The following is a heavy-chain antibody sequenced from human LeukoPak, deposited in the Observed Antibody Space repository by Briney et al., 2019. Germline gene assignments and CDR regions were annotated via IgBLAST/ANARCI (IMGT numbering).Heavy chain of an antibody. D-gene: IGHD6-19*01. CDR3: AKVVRAWYVIDS. V-gene: IGHV4-59*01. J-gene: IGHJ4*02. CDR2: IYNGGAT. CDR1: GGSISTYY. Sequence: PSETPSLTCTVSGGSISTYYWTWIRQPPGKGLEWIGYIYNGGATNYNPSLKNRATISIDTSKNQFSLNLRSVTPADTAVYYCAKVVRAWYVIDSWGQGTLVTVSS.